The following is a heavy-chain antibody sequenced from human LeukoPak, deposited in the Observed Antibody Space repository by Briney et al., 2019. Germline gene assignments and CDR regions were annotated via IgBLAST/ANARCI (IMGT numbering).Heavy chain of an antibody. CDR3: ARCGYSYGYDY. V-gene: IGHV4-34*01. CDR2: INHSGST. D-gene: IGHD5-18*01. J-gene: IGHJ4*02. CDR1: GGSFSGYY. Sequence: PSETLSLTCAVYGGSFSGYYWSWIRQPPGKGLEWIGEINHSGSTNYNPSLKSRVTISVDTSKNQFSLKLSSVTAADTAVYYCARCGYSYGYDYWGQGTLSPSPQ.